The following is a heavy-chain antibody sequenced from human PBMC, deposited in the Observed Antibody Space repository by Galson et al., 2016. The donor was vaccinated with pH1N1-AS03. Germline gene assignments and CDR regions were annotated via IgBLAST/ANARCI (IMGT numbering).Heavy chain of an antibody. CDR3: ASALRGGYSDYVTLNV. CDR2: IDYTGNP. J-gene: IGHJ6*02. D-gene: IGHD4-11*01. Sequence: ETLSLTCGVSGASVRSGDYYWNWIRQPPGKTLEWIAYIDYTGNPKYNPSLRSRVTISLYTSKNRFSLPMRSMTAADTAVFYCASALRGGYSDYVTLNVWGQGTTVIVSS. V-gene: IGHV4-61*08. CDR1: GASVRSGDYY.